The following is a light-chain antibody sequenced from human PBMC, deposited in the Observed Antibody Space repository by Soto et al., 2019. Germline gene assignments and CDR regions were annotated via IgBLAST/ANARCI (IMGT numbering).Light chain of an antibody. CDR1: SFNIGNNY. V-gene: IGLV1-51*01. CDR2: DNN. J-gene: IGLJ2*01. Sequence: QSVLTQPPSVSAAPEQKVTISCSGSSFNIGNNYVSWYQQLPGTAPKLLIFDNNNRPSGIPDRFSGSKSGTSASLDITGLQTGDEADYYCGTWDTSLTAVLFGGGTKLTVL. CDR3: GTWDTSLTAVL.